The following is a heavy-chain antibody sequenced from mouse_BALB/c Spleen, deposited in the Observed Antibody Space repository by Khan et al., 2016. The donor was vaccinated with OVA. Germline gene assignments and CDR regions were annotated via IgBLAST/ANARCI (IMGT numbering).Heavy chain of an antibody. V-gene: IGHV5-17*02. CDR3: ARTGYYYFDY. CDR1: GFTFSGFG. CDR2: ISSGSNTI. D-gene: IGHD2-3*01. Sequence: EVELVESGGGLVQTGGSRKLSCAASGFTFSGFGMHWVRQAPEKGLEWVAYISSGSNTIYYADTVKGRFTISRDNPKNTLFLQMTSLRSEDRATYYCARTGYYYFDYWGQGTTLTVSS. J-gene: IGHJ2*01.